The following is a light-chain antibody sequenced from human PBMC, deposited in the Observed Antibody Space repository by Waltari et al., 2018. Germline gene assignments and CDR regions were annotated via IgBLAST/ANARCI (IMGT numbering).Light chain of an antibody. CDR3: LLYMPSGDWL. V-gene: IGLV8-61*01. CDR1: SGSVSTTYY. J-gene: IGLJ3*02. CDR2: STN. Sequence: QTVVTQEPSFSVSPGGTVTLTCGLCSGSVSTTYYPSWYQQTPGQAPRTLIYSTNIRSSGVPDRFSGSILGNKAALIITGAQAVDASDYYCLLYMPSGDWLFGGGTKLTVL.